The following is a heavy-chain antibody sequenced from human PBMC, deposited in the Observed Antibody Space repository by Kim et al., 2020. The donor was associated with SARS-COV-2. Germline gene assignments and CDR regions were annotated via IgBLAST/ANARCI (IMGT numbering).Heavy chain of an antibody. J-gene: IGHJ6*03. Sequence: GGSLRLSCAASGFTFSSYAMSWVRQAPGKGLEWVSAISGSGGSTYYADSVKGRFTISRDNSKNTLYLQMNSLRAEDTAVYYCAKASRYNWNYAFYYMDVWGKGTTVTVSS. V-gene: IGHV3-23*01. CDR1: GFTFSSYA. CDR2: ISGSGGST. D-gene: IGHD1-7*01. CDR3: AKASRYNWNYAFYYMDV.